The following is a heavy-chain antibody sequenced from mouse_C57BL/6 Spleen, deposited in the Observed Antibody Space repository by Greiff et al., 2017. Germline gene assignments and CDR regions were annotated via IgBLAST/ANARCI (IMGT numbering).Heavy chain of an antibody. CDR2: ISYSGST. CDR1: GYSITSGYD. Sequence: EVKVEESEPGMVKPSQSLSLTCTVTGYSITSGYDWHWLRHFPGNKLEWMGYISYSGSTNYNPSLKSRISITHDTSKNHFFLKLNAVTTEDTATYYCARGGSWFAYWGQGTLVTVSA. J-gene: IGHJ3*01. CDR3: ARGGSWFAY. V-gene: IGHV3-1*01.